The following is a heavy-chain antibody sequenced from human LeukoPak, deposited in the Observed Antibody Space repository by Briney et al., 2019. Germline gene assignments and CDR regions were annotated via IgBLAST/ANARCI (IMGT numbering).Heavy chain of an antibody. CDR1: GYTFTSYY. Sequence: ASVKVSCKASGYTFTSYYMHWVRQAPGQGLEWMGIINPSGGSTSYAQKFQGRVTMTRDTSTSTVYMELSSLRSEDTAVYYCARDWGLRAQTRLFGYWGQGTLVTVSS. J-gene: IGHJ4*02. CDR2: INPSGGST. D-gene: IGHD3-10*01. V-gene: IGHV1-46*01. CDR3: ARDWGLRAQTRLFGY.